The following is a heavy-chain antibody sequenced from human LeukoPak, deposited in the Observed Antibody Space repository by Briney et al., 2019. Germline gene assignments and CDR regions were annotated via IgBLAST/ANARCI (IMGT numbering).Heavy chain of an antibody. CDR3: AMALHHWPRRFDY. Sequence: PGGSLRLSCAASGFTFSSYWMHWVRQAPGKGLVWVSRINSDGSSTSYADSVKGRFTISRDNAKNTLYLQMNSLRAEDTAVYYCAMALHHWPRRFDYWGQGTLVTVSS. V-gene: IGHV3-74*01. D-gene: IGHD1-1*01. J-gene: IGHJ4*02. CDR2: INSDGSST. CDR1: GFTFSSYW.